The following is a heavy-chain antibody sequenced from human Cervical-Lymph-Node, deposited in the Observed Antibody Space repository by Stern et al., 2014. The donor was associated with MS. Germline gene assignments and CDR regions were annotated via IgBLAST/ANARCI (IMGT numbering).Heavy chain of an antibody. D-gene: IGHD5-18*01. CDR1: GFTFSTYW. CDR3: ARRIQPFDY. V-gene: IGHV3-7*01. J-gene: IGHJ4*02. CDR2: IKQDGRAK. Sequence: EVQLVESGGGLVQPGGSLRLSCAASGFTFSTYWMTWVRQAPGKGLEWGANIKQDGRAKYYVGSGTGRLTISRNNAMNSLSLQIDSRRAEDTAVYYCARRIQPFDYWGQGTLVTVSS.